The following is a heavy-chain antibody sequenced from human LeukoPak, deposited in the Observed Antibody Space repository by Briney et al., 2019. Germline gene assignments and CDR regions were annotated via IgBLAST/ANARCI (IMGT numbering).Heavy chain of an antibody. CDR1: GFTFSTYW. CDR3: AKAASVRGVSY. D-gene: IGHD3-10*01. J-gene: IGHJ4*02. V-gene: IGHV3-74*01. Sequence: HAGGSLRLSCAASGFTFSTYWMHWVRQAPGKGPLWVSHINGDGSTTNYADSVKGRFTISRDNDKNTLYLQMNSLRAEDTAVYYCAKAASVRGVSYWVQGTLVTVSS. CDR2: INGDGSTT.